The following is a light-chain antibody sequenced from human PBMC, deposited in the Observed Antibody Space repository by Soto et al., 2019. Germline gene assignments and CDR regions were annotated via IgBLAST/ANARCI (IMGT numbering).Light chain of an antibody. CDR3: QQYGSSVLT. V-gene: IGKV3-20*01. CDR1: QTVNSIY. Sequence: EIVLTQSPGTLSLSPGQRATLSCRASQTVNSIYLAWYQHKSGQAPRLLIHGASSRATGIPDRFSGGGSGTDFTLTISNLQSEDFAVYYCQQYGSSVLTFGGGTKVDIK. J-gene: IGKJ4*01. CDR2: GAS.